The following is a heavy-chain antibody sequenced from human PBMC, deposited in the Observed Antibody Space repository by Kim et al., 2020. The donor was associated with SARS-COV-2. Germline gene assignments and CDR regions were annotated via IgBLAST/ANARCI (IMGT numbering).Heavy chain of an antibody. CDR2: IKEDGSDK. Sequence: GGSLRLSCAASGFTFSSYWMSWVRQAPGKGLEWVANIKEDGSDKYYVDSVKGRFTISRDNAKNSLYLQMNSLRAEDTAVYYCARDRRGGDGYNSLEYWGQGTLVTVSS. V-gene: IGHV3-7*01. CDR1: GFTFSSYW. CDR3: ARDRRGGDGYNSLEY. J-gene: IGHJ4*02. D-gene: IGHD2-21*01.